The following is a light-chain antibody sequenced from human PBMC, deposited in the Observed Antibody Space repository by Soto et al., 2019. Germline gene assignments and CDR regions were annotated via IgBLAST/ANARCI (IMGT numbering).Light chain of an antibody. J-gene: IGKJ2*01. V-gene: IGKV3-11*01. CDR1: QSVSTF. CDR2: DAS. Sequence: EIVVTQSPATLSLSPGERATLSCRASQSVSTFLAWYQQKPGQAPRLLIYDASNRATGIPVRFSGSGSGTDFTLTISSLEPDDFAVYYCQQRGNWPQYTVGQGTKLEIK. CDR3: QQRGNWPQYT.